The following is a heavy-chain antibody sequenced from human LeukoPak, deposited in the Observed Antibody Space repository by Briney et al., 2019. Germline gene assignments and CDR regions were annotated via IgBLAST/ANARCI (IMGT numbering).Heavy chain of an antibody. CDR2: INPNSGDT. D-gene: IGHD4-11*01. CDR1: GYTFTDYY. Sequence: ASVTVSCKASGYTFTDYYMHWVRQAPGQRLEWMGWINPNSGDTKYAQKFQDRVTMTRDTSISTDYVELSRLTSDDTAVYYCARGSALQGSRFPFAYWGQGTLVTVSS. J-gene: IGHJ4*02. CDR3: ARGSALQGSRFPFAY. V-gene: IGHV1-2*02.